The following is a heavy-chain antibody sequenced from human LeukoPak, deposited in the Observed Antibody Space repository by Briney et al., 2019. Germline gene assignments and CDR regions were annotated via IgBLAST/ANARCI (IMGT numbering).Heavy chain of an antibody. J-gene: IGHJ4*02. CDR3: ARDLDYGGNSGDY. CDR2: INHSGST. Sequence: SETPSLTCAVYGGSFSGYYWSWIRQPPGKGLEWIGEINHSGSTNYNPSLKSRVTISVDTSKNQFSLKLSSVTAADTAVYYCARDLDYGGNSGDYWGQGTLVTVSS. V-gene: IGHV4-34*01. CDR1: GGSFSGYY. D-gene: IGHD4-17*01.